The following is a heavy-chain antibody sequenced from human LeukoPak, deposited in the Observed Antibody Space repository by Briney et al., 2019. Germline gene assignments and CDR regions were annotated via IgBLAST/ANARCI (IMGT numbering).Heavy chain of an antibody. CDR1: GGSFSGYY. CDR2: IYYSGNT. Sequence: SETLSLTCAVYGGSFSGYYWSWIRQPPGKGLEWIGYIYYSGNTNYSPSLKSRVTISVDTSKNRFSLKLSSVTAADTAVYYCARAREAHFDYWGQGTLVTVSS. V-gene: IGHV4-59*01. J-gene: IGHJ4*02. D-gene: IGHD5-24*01. CDR3: ARAREAHFDY.